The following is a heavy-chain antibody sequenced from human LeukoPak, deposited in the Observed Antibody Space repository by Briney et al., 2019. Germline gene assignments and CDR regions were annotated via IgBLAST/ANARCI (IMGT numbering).Heavy chain of an antibody. V-gene: IGHV3-23*01. CDR1: GFTFSSYA. CDR2: ISGSGGST. Sequence: PGGSQRLSCAASGFTFSSYAMSWVRQAPGKGLEWVSAISGSGGSTYYADSVKGRFTISRDNSKNTLYLQMNSLRAEDTAVYYCAKNGYCSGGSCYSGWFDPWGQGTLVTVSS. D-gene: IGHD2-15*01. J-gene: IGHJ5*02. CDR3: AKNGYCSGGSCYSGWFDP.